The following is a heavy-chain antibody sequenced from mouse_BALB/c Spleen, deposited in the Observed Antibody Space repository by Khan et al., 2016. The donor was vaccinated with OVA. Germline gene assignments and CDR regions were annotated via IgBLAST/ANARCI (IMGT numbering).Heavy chain of an antibody. D-gene: IGHD2-4*01. J-gene: IGHJ3*01. CDR1: GFSLTSYG. CDR2: IWSVGST. V-gene: IGHV2-2*02. CDR3: ARNYDYDEGLAY. Sequence: QVQLKESGPGLVQPSQSLSITCTVSGFSLTSYGVHWVRQSPGKGLEWLGVIWSVGSTDYNAAFISRLNIIKDNSTSQAFFKMNSLQANDTAIYYCARNYDYDEGLAYWGQGTLVTVSA.